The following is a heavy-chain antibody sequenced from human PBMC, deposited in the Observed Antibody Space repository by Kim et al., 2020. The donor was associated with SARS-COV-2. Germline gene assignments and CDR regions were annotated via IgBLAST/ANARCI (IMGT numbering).Heavy chain of an antibody. Sequence: GGSLRLSCAASGFTVRNNYMSWVRQAPGKGLEWVAVIYSDSAYYGDSVKGRFTISRDSSQNTLHLQMNSLRDEDTALYYCAKNLGSRWYLDFWGQGILVTVS. CDR2: IYSDSA. V-gene: IGHV3-66*02. J-gene: IGHJ4*02. CDR1: GFTVRNNY. CDR3: AKNLGSRWYLDF. D-gene: IGHD6-13*01.